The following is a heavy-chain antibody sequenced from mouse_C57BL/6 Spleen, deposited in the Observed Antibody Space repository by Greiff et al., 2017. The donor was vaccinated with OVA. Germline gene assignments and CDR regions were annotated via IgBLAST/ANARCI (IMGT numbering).Heavy chain of an antibody. CDR2: ISDGGSYT. J-gene: IGHJ3*01. CDR1: GFTFSSYA. CDR3: AIEAWDYDLAY. Sequence: EVKLMESGGGLVKPGGSLKLSCAASGFTFSSYAMSWVRQTPEKRLEWVATISDGGSYTYYPDNVKGRFTISRDNAKNNLYLQMSHLKSEDTAMYYCAIEAWDYDLAYWGQGTLVTVSA. V-gene: IGHV5-4*01. D-gene: IGHD2-4*01.